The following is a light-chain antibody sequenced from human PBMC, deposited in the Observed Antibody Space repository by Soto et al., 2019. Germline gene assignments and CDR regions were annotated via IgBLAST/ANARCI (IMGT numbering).Light chain of an antibody. CDR1: QSVSSY. V-gene: IGKV3-11*01. J-gene: IGKJ2*01. CDR3: QQRSNWPPYT. Sequence: EIVLTQSPATLSLSPGERATLSCRASQSVSSYLAWYQQKPGQAPRLLIYDASNRATGIPARFSGSGSGTDFTLTISSLEPEGFAVYYCQQRSNWPPYTFGQGTKVDIK. CDR2: DAS.